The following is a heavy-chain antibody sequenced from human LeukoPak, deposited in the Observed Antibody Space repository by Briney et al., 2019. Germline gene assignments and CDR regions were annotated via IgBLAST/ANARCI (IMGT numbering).Heavy chain of an antibody. V-gene: IGHV3-66*01. CDR1: GFTVSSNS. CDR2: IYSGGST. J-gene: IGHJ5*02. CDR3: ARDKGNWFDP. Sequence: GGSLRLSCAAPGFTVSSNSMTWVRQAPGKGLEWVSIIYSGGSTYYADSMKGRFTISRDNAKNSLYLQMNSLRDEDTAVYYCARDKGNWFDPWGQGTLVTVSS.